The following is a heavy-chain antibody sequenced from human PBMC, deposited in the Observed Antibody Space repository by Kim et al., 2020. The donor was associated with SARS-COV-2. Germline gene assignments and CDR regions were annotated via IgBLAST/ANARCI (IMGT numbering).Heavy chain of an antibody. D-gene: IGHD2-15*01. CDR2: ISGSGDST. CDR1: GFTFSNYG. CDR3: VKGMVYCFHGCPGGT. J-gene: IGHJ5*02. Sequence: GGSLRLSCAGSGFTFSNYGMTWVRQAPGKGLEAISHISGSGDSTKYAESVRGRFTISRDNSKNTLSLQMNSLRAEDTAVYYCVKGMVYCFHGCPGGTWGQGTLVTVSS. V-gene: IGHV3-23*01.